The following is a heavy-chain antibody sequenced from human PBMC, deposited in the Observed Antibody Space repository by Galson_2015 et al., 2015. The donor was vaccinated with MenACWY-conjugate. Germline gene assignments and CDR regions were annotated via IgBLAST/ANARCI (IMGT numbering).Heavy chain of an antibody. CDR1: GFTFRSSA. J-gene: IGHJ4*02. D-gene: IGHD6-6*01. V-gene: IGHV3-30*01. CDR2: ASFDGSEP. CDR3: ARESSRREGTAPRLRAPEF. Sequence: FLRLSCAASGFTFRSSAIHWVRQAPVQGLEWVPVASFDGSEPFYADSVRGRFRISRVDPKTMVHLHMDYLTFEDTAMYYCARESSRREGTAPRLRAPEFWGQGILVVVSS.